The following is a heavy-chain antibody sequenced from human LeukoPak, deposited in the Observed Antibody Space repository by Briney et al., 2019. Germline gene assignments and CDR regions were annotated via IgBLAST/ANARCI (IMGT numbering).Heavy chain of an antibody. D-gene: IGHD4-23*01. J-gene: IGHJ4*02. Sequence: PSETLSLTCTVSGGSISSYYWSWIRQPPGKGLEWIGYIYYSGSGSTNYNPSLKSRVTISVDTSKNQLSLRLSSVTAADTAVYYCARRGGHGGSFDYWGQGTLVTVSS. V-gene: IGHV4-59*08. CDR3: ARRGGHGGSFDY. CDR1: GGSISSYY. CDR2: IYYSGSGST.